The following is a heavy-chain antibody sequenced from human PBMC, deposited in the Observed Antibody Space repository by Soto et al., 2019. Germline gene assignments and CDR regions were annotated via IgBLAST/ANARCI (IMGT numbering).Heavy chain of an antibody. J-gene: IGHJ5*02. Sequence: ASVKVSCKASGYTFTGYYIHWVRQAPGLGLEWMGWINPYSGGTNYAQKFQGRVTMTRDTSISTAYIELRRLRSDDTATYFCARVPPRPNWFHPSRQATQFTVTS. V-gene: IGHV1-2*02. CDR2: INPYSGGT. CDR1: GYTFTGYY. CDR3: ARVPPRPNWFHP.